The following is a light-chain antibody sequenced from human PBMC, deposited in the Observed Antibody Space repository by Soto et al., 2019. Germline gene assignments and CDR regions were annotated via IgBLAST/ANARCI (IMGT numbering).Light chain of an antibody. V-gene: IGKV4-1*01. CDR2: WES. Sequence: DIVMTQSPDSLTVSLGERANINCRSSQTILYNSNNRNYLAWYQQKPGQPPKLLIHWESTRDSGGPDRFSGSWSGIDFTLTISRLQADDAVVYSFHQYFRTPISFGGGTRVEI. J-gene: IGKJ4*01. CDR3: HQYFRTPIS. CDR1: QTILYNSNNRNY.